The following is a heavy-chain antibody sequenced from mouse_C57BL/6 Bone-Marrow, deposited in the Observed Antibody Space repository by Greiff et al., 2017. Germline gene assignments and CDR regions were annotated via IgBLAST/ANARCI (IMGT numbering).Heavy chain of an antibody. J-gene: IGHJ4*01. V-gene: IGHV2-2*01. Sequence: VQLQQSGPGLVQPSQSLSITCTVSGFSLTSYGVHWVRQSPGQGLEWLGVIWSGGSTDDNAAFISRLSISKDNSNGQVFFKMNSLQADATAIYYCARKGDGYPYYAMGYWGQGTSVTVSS. CDR2: IWSGGST. CDR1: GFSLTSYG. D-gene: IGHD2-3*01. CDR3: ARKGDGYPYYAMGY.